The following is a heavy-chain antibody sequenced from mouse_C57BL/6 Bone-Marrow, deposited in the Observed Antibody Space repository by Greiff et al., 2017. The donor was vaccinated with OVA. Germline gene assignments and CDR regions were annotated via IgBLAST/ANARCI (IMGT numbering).Heavy chain of an antibody. CDR3: LASIYYGYVAY. Sequence: QVQLQQSGAELARPGASVKLSCKASGYTFTSYGISWVKQRTGQGLEWIGEIYPRSGNTYYNEKFKGKATLTADKSSSTAYMELRSLTSEDSAVYFCLASIYYGYVAYWGQGTLVTVSA. J-gene: IGHJ3*01. CDR2: IYPRSGNT. CDR1: GYTFTSYG. V-gene: IGHV1-81*01. D-gene: IGHD2-2*01.